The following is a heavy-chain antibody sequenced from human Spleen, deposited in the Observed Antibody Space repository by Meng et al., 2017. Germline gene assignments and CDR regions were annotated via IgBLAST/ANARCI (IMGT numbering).Heavy chain of an antibody. J-gene: IGHJ3*02. D-gene: IGHD1-14*01. V-gene: IGHV3-30*04. CDR3: AKDIGWYEATPFYNHDAFDI. CDR2: ISYDGSNK. Sequence: GESLKISCAASGFTFSSYAMHWVRQAPGKGLEWVAVISYDGSNKYYADSVKGRFTISRDNSKNTLYLQMNSLRAEDTAVYYRAKDIGWYEATPFYNHDAFDIWGQGTMVTVSS. CDR1: GFTFSSYA.